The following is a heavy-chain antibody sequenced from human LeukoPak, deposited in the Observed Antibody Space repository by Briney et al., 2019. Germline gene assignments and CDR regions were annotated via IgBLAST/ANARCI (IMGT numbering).Heavy chain of an antibody. CDR3: AREGEQPGTSDY. J-gene: IGHJ4*02. D-gene: IGHD1-26*01. CDR1: GGSISSSNYN. V-gene: IGHV4-39*07. CDR2: IFYSGTT. Sequence: SETLSLTCTVSGGSISSSNYNWGWISQPPVKRLEWIGSIFYSGTTYYNPSLKSRVTISVDTSKNQFSLKLTSVTAADTAVYYCAREGEQPGTSDYWGQGTLVTVSS.